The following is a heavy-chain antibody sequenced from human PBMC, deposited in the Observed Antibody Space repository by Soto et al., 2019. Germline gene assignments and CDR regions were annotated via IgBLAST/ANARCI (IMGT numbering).Heavy chain of an antibody. V-gene: IGHV3-30-3*01. CDR1: GFTFSSYA. CDR2: ISYDGSNK. Sequence: GGSLRLSCAASGFTFSSYAMHWVRQAPGKGLEWVAVISYDGSNKYYADSVKGRFTISRDNSKNTLYLQMNSLRAEDMAVYYCARDLGEFGYNWNYYYYYGMDVWGQGTTVTVSS. D-gene: IGHD1-20*01. J-gene: IGHJ6*02. CDR3: ARDLGEFGYNWNYYYYYGMDV.